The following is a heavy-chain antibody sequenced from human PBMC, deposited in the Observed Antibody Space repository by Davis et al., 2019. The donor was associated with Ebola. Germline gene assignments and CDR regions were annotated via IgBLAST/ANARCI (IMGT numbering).Heavy chain of an antibody. CDR2: ISWNSGSI. CDR3: ARGHYYDSSGYYYLPYYYGRDV. CDR1: GFTFDDYA. Sequence: SLKISCAASGFTFDDYAMHWVRQAPGKGLEWVSGISWNSGSIGYADSVKGRFTISRDNAKNSLYLQMNSLRAEDTAVYYCARGHYYDSSGYYYLPYYYGRDVWGQGTTVTVSS. D-gene: IGHD3-22*01. J-gene: IGHJ6*02. V-gene: IGHV3-9*01.